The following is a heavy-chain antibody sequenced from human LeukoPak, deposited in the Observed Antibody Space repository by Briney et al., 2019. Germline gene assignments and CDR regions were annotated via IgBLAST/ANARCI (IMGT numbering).Heavy chain of an antibody. V-gene: IGHV1-69*06. CDR1: GGTFSSYA. D-gene: IGHD6-19*01. J-gene: IGHJ4*02. CDR3: ARSAVADTLSAYYFGY. Sequence: SVKVSCKASGGTFSSYAISWVRQAPGQGLEWMGGIIPIFGTANYAQKFQGRVTITADKSTSTAYMELSSLRSEDTAVYYCARSAVADTLSAYYFGYWGQGTLVTVSS. CDR2: IIPIFGTA.